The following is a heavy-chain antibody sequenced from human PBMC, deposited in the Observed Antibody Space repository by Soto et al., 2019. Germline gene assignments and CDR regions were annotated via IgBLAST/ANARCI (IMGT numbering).Heavy chain of an antibody. CDR1: GVAFSSYG. CDR3: AKDQTIALAGRGHYYCYNMDV. Sequence: LRLSCAGSGVAFSSYGMDWVRQAPGKGLEGVAGVSYDGSNEFYADSVKGRFTISRDNRKNTLYVQMHPLNAEDTAVYYCAKDQTIALAGRGHYYCYNMDVCSQGTTVTVS. V-gene: IGHV3-30*18. J-gene: IGHJ6*01. CDR2: VSYDGSNE. D-gene: IGHD6-19*01.